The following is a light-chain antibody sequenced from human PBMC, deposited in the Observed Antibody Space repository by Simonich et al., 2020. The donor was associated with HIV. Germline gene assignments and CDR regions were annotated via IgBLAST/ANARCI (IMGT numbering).Light chain of an antibody. CDR1: QSIRTY. Sequence: DIQMTQSPSSLSASVGDRVTVACRASQSIRTYLNWYQQKPGKAPKLLIYAASSLQSGVPSRFSGSGSGPDFTLTISSLQSEDFAVYYCQQYNNWPPLTFGGGTKVEIK. CDR2: AAS. J-gene: IGKJ4*01. CDR3: QQYNNWPPLT. V-gene: IGKV1-39*01.